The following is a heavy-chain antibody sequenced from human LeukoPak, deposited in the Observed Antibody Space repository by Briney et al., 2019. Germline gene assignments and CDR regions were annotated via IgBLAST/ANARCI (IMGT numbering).Heavy chain of an antibody. D-gene: IGHD3-3*01. CDR2: INHSGST. V-gene: IGHV4-34*01. Sequence: KTPETLSLTCAVYGGSFSGYYWSWIRQPPGKGLEWIGEINHSGSTNYNPSLKSRVTISVDTSKNQFSLKLSSVTAADTAVYYCARGGIRRITIFGVVITNPLDYWGQGTLVTVSS. J-gene: IGHJ4*02. CDR1: GGSFSGYY. CDR3: ARGGIRRITIFGVVITNPLDY.